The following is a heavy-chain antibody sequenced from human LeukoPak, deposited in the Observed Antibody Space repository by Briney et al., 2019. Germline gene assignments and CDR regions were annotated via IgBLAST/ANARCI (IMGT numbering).Heavy chain of an antibody. V-gene: IGHV3-21*01. CDR3: ASTVGFGELLYLFDY. J-gene: IGHJ4*02. Sequence: GGSLRLSCAACGFTFSSYSMNWVGQARGKGVEWVSSISSSSSYIYYADSVKGRFTISRDNAKNSLYLQMNSLRAEDTAVYYCASTVGFGELLYLFDYWGQGTLVTVSS. CDR1: GFTFSSYS. CDR2: ISSSSSYI. D-gene: IGHD3-10*01.